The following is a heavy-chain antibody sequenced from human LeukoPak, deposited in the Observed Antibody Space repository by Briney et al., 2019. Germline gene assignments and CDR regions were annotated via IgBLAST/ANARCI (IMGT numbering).Heavy chain of an antibody. V-gene: IGHV1-69*05. Sequence: SVKVSCKASGGTFSSYAISWVRQAPGQGLEWMGRIIPIFGTANYAQKFQGRVTITTDGSTSTAYMELSSLRSEDTAVYYCARENLTTNWFDPWGQGTLVTVSS. CDR1: GGTFSSYA. CDR3: ARENLTTNWFDP. CDR2: IIPIFGTA. D-gene: IGHD4-11*01. J-gene: IGHJ5*02.